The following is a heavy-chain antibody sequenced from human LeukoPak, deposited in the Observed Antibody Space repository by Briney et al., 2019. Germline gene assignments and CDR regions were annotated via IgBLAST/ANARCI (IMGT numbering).Heavy chain of an antibody. CDR1: GFTFRYYW. D-gene: IGHD2-8*02. CDR3: ARAPYSTGRGYYFDY. J-gene: IGHJ4*02. CDR2: INHDGSST. Sequence: GGSLRLSCAASGFTFRYYWMHWVRQSPGKGLVWVSRINHDGSSTTYADSVKGRFTISRDNAKNTLYLQMNSLRAEDTAVYYCARAPYSTGRGYYFDYWGQGTLVTVSS. V-gene: IGHV3-74*01.